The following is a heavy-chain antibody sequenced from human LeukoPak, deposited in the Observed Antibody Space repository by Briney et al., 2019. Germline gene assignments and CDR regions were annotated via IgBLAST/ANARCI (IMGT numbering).Heavy chain of an antibody. CDR2: INHSGST. V-gene: IGHV4-34*01. CDR1: GGSFCGYY. J-gene: IGHJ4*02. D-gene: IGHD5-18*01. CDR3: ARGWDTAMVFDY. Sequence: SETLSLTCAVYGGSFCGYYWSWIRQPPGKGLXXXGEINHSGSTNYNPSLKSRVTISVDTSKNQFSLKLSSVTAADTAVYYCARGWDTAMVFDYWGQGTLVTVSS.